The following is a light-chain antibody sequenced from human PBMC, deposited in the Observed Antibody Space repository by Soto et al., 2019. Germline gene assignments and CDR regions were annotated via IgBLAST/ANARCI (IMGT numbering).Light chain of an antibody. J-gene: IGLJ2*01. CDR2: EVN. V-gene: IGLV2-23*02. CDR1: SSDVGRYNL. Sequence: QSALTQPASVSGSPGQSITISCTGSSSDVGRYNLVSWYQHHPGKAPKLVLYEVNKRPSGVSNRFSGSKSGNTASLTVSGLQAEDEADYYCTSYAGYSTSVVFGGGTKLTVL. CDR3: TSYAGYSTSVV.